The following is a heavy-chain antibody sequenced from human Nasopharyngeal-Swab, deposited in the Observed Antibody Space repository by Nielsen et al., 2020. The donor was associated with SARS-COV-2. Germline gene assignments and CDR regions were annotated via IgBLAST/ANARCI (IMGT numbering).Heavy chain of an antibody. CDR1: GFTFSDYY. D-gene: IGHD3-22*01. V-gene: IGHV3-11*05. CDR3: ARDSADYYDSSIFSNWFDP. CDR2: ISSSSSYT. J-gene: IGHJ5*02. Sequence: GGSLRLSCAASGFTFSDYYMSWIRQAPGKGLEWVSYISSSSSYTNYADSVKGRFTISRDNAKNSLYLQMNSLRAEDTAVYYCARDSADYYDSSIFSNWFDPWGQGTLVTVSS.